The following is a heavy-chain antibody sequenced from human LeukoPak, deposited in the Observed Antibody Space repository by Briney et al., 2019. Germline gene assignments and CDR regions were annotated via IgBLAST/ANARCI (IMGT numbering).Heavy chain of an antibody. CDR2: IKQDGSEK. Sequence: GGSLRLSCAASGFTFSSYWMSWVRQALGKGLEWVANIKQDGSEKYYVDSVKGRFTISRDNAKNSLYLQMNSLRAEDTAVYYCARAVVGAIHDAFDIWGQGTMVTVSS. CDR3: ARAVVGAIHDAFDI. V-gene: IGHV3-7*01. CDR1: GFTFSSYW. J-gene: IGHJ3*02. D-gene: IGHD1-26*01.